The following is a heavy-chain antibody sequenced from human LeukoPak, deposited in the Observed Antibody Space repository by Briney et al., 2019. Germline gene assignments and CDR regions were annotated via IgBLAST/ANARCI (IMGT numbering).Heavy chain of an antibody. D-gene: IGHD6-19*01. J-gene: IGHJ4*02. CDR3: ARGHSSGRDYYFDT. Sequence: GASVKVSCKTSGYTFATYSINWVRLAPGQGLEWMGWISGYSGSTNYAQKLQGRVTMTTDTSTTTAYMELRSLKSDDTAVYYCARGHSSGRDYYFDTWGQGTLVTVSS. CDR1: GYTFATYS. V-gene: IGHV1-18*01. CDR2: ISGYSGST.